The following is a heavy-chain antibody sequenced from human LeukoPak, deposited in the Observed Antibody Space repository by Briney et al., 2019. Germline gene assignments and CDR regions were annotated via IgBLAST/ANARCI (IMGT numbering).Heavy chain of an antibody. CDR2: IYHGGSP. CDR3: ARVVFHGYFDY. CDR1: GGSISSGDYS. V-gene: IGHV4-30-2*01. J-gene: IGHJ4*02. D-gene: IGHD3-10*01. Sequence: SETLSLTCAVSGGSISSGDYSWRWIRQPPGKGLEWIGYIYHGGSPYYNPSLKSRVTISVDRSKNRFSLKLSSLTAADTAVYYCARVVFHGYFDYWGQGTLVTVSS.